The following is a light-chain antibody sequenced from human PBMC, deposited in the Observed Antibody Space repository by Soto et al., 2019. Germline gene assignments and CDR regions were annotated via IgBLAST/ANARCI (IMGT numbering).Light chain of an antibody. CDR3: SSYTSSSTPYV. CDR2: EVS. Sequence: QSVLAQPASVSGSPGQSITISCTGTSSDVGGYNYVSWYQQHPGKAPKPMIYEVSNRPSGVSNRFSGSKSGNTASLTISGLQAEDEADYYCSSYTSSSTPYVFGTGTKGTVL. V-gene: IGLV2-14*01. J-gene: IGLJ1*01. CDR1: SSDVGGYNY.